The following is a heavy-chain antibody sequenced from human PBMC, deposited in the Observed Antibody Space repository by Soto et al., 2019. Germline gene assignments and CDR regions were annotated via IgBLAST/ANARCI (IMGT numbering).Heavy chain of an antibody. CDR3: GRVRPSGYVLS. Sequence: QVQLQESGPGLVKPSETLSLTCTVSGGSLSSYYWTWIRQSPGKGLEWIGYVYFSGNTNYNPSLKSRVAISIDTSKNQFSLRLASVTAADTAFYYCGRVRPSGYVLSWGQGTLVTVAS. CDR2: VYFSGNT. V-gene: IGHV4-59*01. J-gene: IGHJ5*02. CDR1: GGSLSSYY. D-gene: IGHD6-25*01.